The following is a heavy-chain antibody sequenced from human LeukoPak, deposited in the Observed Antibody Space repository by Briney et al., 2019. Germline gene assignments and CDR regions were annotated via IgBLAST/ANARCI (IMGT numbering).Heavy chain of an antibody. CDR3: ARGSRRWLQWIFDY. D-gene: IGHD5-24*01. CDR1: GGSISSYY. V-gene: IGHV4-59*01. J-gene: IGHJ4*02. Sequence: SETLSLTCTVSGGSISSYYWSWIRQPPGKGLEWIGYIYYSGSTNYNPSLKSRVTISVDTSKNQFSLKLSSVTAADTAVYYCARGSRRWLQWIFDYWGQGTLVTVSS. CDR2: IYYSGST.